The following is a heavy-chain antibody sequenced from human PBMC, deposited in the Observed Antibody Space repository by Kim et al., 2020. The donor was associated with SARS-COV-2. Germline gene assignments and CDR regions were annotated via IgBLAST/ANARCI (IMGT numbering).Heavy chain of an antibody. CDR2: IGIGYRI. V-gene: IGHV3-23*01. D-gene: IGHD2-21*01. CDR3: AAYDATSRRLEY. Sequence: GGSLRLSCATSGFTFSRYAMSWVRQAPGEGLEGVSTIGIGYRIFDTDSVKGRFTISRDNSKTTLYLQMNSLRAEDTAIYFCAAYDATSRRLEYWGQGTLVTVSS. CDR1: GFTFSRYA. J-gene: IGHJ4*02.